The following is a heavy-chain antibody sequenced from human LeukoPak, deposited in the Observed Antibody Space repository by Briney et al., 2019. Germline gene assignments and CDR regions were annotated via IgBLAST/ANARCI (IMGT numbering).Heavy chain of an antibody. CDR3: AKDGGFDDLLLLNWFDP. CDR2: ISGSGGST. D-gene: IGHD3-9*01. J-gene: IGHJ5*02. CDR1: GFTFSSYA. Sequence: GGSLRLSCAASGFTFSSYAMSWVRQAPGKGLEWVSAISGSGGSTYYADSVKGRFTISRDNSKNTLYLQMNSLRAEDTAVYYCAKDGGFDDLLLLNWFDPWGQGTLVTVSS. V-gene: IGHV3-23*01.